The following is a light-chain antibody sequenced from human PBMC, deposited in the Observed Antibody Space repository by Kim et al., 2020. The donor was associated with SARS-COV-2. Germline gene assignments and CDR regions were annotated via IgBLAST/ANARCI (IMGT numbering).Light chain of an antibody. J-gene: IGKJ2*01. CDR3: QQYQSFPYT. Sequence: SASVGDRVTMTCRASQSINPWLAWYQQKPGRAPKVLIYKESNLQSGVPSRFSGSDSGAEFTLTISSLQPDDFATYYCQQYQSFPYTFGQGTKLEI. V-gene: IGKV1-5*03. CDR2: KES. CDR1: QSINPW.